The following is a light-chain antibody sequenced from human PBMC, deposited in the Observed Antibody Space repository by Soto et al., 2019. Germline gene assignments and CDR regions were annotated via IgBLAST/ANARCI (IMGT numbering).Light chain of an antibody. CDR2: EVS. CDR3: SSYAGSNNPYV. J-gene: IGLJ1*01. CDR1: SSDVGSYNR. V-gene: IGLV2-8*01. Sequence: QSALTQPPSVSGSPGQSVTISCTGTSSDVGSYNRVSWYQQHPGKAPNLMIYEVSKRPSGVPDRFSGSKSGNTASLTVSGLQAEDEADYYCSSYAGSNNPYVFGTGTKVTVL.